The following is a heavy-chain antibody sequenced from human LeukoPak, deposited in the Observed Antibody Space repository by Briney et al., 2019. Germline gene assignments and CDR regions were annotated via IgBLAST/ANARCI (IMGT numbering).Heavy chain of an antibody. CDR1: GGSISSYY. CDR2: IYTSGST. Sequence: SGTLSLTCTVSGGSISSYYWSWIRQPAGKGLEWIGRIYTSGSTNYNPSLKSRVTMSVDTSKNQFSLKLSSVTAADTAVYYCARANTKTSGPDYYYYGMDVWGQGTTVTVSS. D-gene: IGHD1-1*01. V-gene: IGHV4-4*07. CDR3: ARANTKTSGPDYYYYGMDV. J-gene: IGHJ6*02.